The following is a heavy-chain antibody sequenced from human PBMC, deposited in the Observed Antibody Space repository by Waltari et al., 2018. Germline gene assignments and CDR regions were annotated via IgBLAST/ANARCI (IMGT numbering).Heavy chain of an antibody. CDR3: ARGPPGYWYFDL. CDR1: GFTFSSYA. Sequence: QVQLVESGGGVVQPGRSLRLSCAASGFTFSSYAMHWVRQAPGKGLEWVAVISYDGSNKYYADSVKGRFTISRDNSKNTLYLQMNSLRAEDTAVYYCARGPPGYWYFDLWGRGTLVTVSS. V-gene: IGHV3-30-3*01. J-gene: IGHJ2*01. CDR2: ISYDGSNK.